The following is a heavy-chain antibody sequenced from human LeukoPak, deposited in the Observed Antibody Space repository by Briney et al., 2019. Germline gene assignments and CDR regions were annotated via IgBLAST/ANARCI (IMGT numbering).Heavy chain of an antibody. D-gene: IGHD6-13*01. CDR3: ATGGSSWFSRFDP. V-gene: IGHV1-24*01. J-gene: IGHJ5*02. CDR2: FDPEDDET. Sequence: ASVKVSCKVSGYTLTELSMHWVRQAPGKGLEWMGGFDPEDDETIYAQKFQGRVTMTEDTSTDTAYMELSSLRSEDTAEYYCATGGSSWFSRFDPWGQGTLVTVSS. CDR1: GYTLTELS.